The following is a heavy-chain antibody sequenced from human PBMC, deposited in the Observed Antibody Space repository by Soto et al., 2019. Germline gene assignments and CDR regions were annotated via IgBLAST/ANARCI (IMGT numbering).Heavy chain of an antibody. Sequence: QVQLVQSRAEVKKPGASVKVSCKASGYTFTNYGISWVRQAPGQGLEWMGWISAYNGNTKYAQKFQGRVTMTTDTSTSTAYMELRSLRSDDTAVYYCARGVGSGSYYNQYNWFDPWGQGTLVTVSS. CDR1: GYTFTNYG. V-gene: IGHV1-18*01. D-gene: IGHD3-10*01. J-gene: IGHJ5*02. CDR3: ARGVGSGSYYNQYNWFDP. CDR2: ISAYNGNT.